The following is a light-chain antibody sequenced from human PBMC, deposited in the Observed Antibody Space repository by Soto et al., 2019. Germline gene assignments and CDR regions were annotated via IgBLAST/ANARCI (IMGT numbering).Light chain of an antibody. V-gene: IGLV2-11*01. J-gene: IGLJ1*01. CDR2: DVT. CDR1: SSDVGAYNF. CDR3: CSYAGSSPSDV. Sequence: QSALTQPRSVSGSPGQSVTISCTGTSSDVGAYNFVSWYQQHPGKAPKLMIYDVTKRPSGVPDRFSGSKSGNTASLTISGLQAEDEADYYCCSYAGSSPSDVFGTGTKVTVL.